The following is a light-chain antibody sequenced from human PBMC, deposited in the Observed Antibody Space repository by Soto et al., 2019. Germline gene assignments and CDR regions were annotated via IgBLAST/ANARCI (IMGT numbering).Light chain of an antibody. CDR2: DAS. J-gene: IGKJ4*01. CDR1: QSVSSY. Sequence: EIVLTQSPATLSLSPGERATLSCRASQSVSSYLAWYQQKPGQAPRLLIYDASNRATGIPARFSGSGSGTDFTLTISSLEPEDVAVYYCQQRSDWPPLTFGGGTKVEI. CDR3: QQRSDWPPLT. V-gene: IGKV3-11*01.